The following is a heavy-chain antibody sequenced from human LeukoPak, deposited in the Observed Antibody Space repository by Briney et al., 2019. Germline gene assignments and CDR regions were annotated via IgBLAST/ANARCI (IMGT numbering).Heavy chain of an antibody. Sequence: GASVKVSCKASGYTFTSYDINWVRQATGQGLEWMGWMNPNSGNTGYAQKFRGRVTMTRNTSISTAYMELSSLRSEDTAVYYCARDGSSSGYYNYYYYYMDVWGKGTTVTISS. CDR2: MNPNSGNT. CDR3: ARDGSSSGYYNYYYYYMDV. V-gene: IGHV1-8*01. J-gene: IGHJ6*03. D-gene: IGHD3-22*01. CDR1: GYTFTSYD.